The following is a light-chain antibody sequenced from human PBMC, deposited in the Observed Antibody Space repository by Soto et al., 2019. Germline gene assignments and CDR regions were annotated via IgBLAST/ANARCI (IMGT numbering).Light chain of an antibody. Sequence: QSVLTQPLSASGTPGQRVTISCSGGSSNIGTNPVAWYQQLPGTAPKLLINDDKHRPSGVPERFSGTRSGTSASLAISGPRSEDEADYFCGTWDASLSGYVFGTRTKITVL. V-gene: IGLV1-44*01. CDR2: DDK. J-gene: IGLJ1*01. CDR3: GTWDASLSGYV. CDR1: SSNIGTNP.